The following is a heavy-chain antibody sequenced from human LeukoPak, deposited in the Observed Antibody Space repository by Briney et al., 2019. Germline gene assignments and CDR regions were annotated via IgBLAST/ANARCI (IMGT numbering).Heavy chain of an antibody. J-gene: IGHJ4*02. CDR3: ARTAQTGYSSSWYAGH. D-gene: IGHD6-13*01. V-gene: IGHV4-30-4*01. CDR1: GGSISSGDYY. CDR2: IYYSGST. Sequence: SQTLSLTCTVSGGSISSGDYYWSWIRQPPGKGLEWIGYIYYSGSTYYNPSLKSRVTISVDTSKNQFSLKLSSVTAADTAVYYCARTAQTGYSSSWYAGHWGQGTLVTVSS.